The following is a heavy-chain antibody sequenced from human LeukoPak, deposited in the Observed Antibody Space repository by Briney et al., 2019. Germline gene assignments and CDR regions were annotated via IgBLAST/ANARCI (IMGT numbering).Heavy chain of an antibody. CDR2: IYYSGST. D-gene: IGHD4-17*01. CDR1: GGSISSCDYY. CDR3: ARDDGDDRDWFDP. J-gene: IGHJ5*02. V-gene: IGHV4-30-4*08. Sequence: SETLSLTCTVSGGSISSCDYYWSWIRQPPGKGLEWIGYIYYSGSTYYNPSLKSRVTISVDTSKNQFSLKLSSVTAADTAVYYCARDDGDDRDWFDPWGQGTLVTVSS.